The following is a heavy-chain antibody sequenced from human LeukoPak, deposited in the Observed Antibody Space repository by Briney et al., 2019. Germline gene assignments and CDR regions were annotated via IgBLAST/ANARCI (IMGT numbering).Heavy chain of an antibody. CDR3: ARAYSTTFPFDF. CDR1: GVSISTYY. D-gene: IGHD6-13*01. J-gene: IGHJ4*01. V-gene: IGHV4-59*01. Sequence: SETLSLTCTVSGVSISTYYWTWIRQSPGKGLEWIGYIDHCGSTNYNPSLESRVTMSVDPPKKQFSLRLTSLTEADTAVYYCARAYSTTFPFDFWGPGTLVTVSS. CDR2: IDHCGST.